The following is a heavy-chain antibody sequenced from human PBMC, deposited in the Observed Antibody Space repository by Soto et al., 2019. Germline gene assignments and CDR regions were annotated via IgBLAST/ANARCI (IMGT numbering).Heavy chain of an antibody. J-gene: IGHJ4*02. Sequence: QVQLVESGGGVVQPGRSLRLSCAASGFIFSSYGMHWVRQAPGKGLEWVAVISSDGSNKYYADSVKGQFTIARDNSKNTLYLQMNSLRAEDTAVYYCAKDYYYGSGSYPIFDYWGQGTLVTVSS. CDR2: ISSDGSNK. CDR3: AKDYYYGSGSYPIFDY. V-gene: IGHV3-30*18. CDR1: GFIFSSYG. D-gene: IGHD3-10*01.